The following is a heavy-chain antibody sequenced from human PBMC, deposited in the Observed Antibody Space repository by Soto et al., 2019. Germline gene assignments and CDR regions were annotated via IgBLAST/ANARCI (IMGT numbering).Heavy chain of an antibody. CDR2: INPEETTK. J-gene: IGHJ4*02. CDR1: GVIFSSKG. D-gene: IGHD1-26*01. V-gene: IGHV3-74*01. Sequence: WESXRLSCLASGVIFSSKGIHWFRQAPGKGLGWVSRINPEETTKTYADPVEGRFTISRYNAKSTLHLQMKSLRVEATAVYYSTRDTLGARDYWGQGTLVTVSS. CDR3: TRDTLGARDY.